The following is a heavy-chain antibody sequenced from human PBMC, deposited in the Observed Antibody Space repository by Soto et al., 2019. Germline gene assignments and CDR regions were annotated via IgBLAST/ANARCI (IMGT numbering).Heavy chain of an antibody. D-gene: IGHD3-22*01. Sequence: QVQLVQSGAEVKKPGSSVKVSCKASGGTFSNYAIIWVRQAPGQGLEWVGGIIPIFGTVNNAQKFQGRVRITADQSTNTAYMELNSLTSEDTAVYYCARDPYDSSGYYYIDYWGQGTQVTVSS. V-gene: IGHV1-69*01. CDR3: ARDPYDSSGYYYIDY. J-gene: IGHJ4*02. CDR1: GGTFSNYA. CDR2: IIPIFGTV.